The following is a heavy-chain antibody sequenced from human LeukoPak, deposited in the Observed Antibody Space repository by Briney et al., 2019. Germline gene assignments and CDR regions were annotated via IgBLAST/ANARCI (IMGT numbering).Heavy chain of an antibody. CDR1: GGSISSYY. J-gene: IGHJ5*02. D-gene: IGHD6-13*01. CDR3: ARGLDSSSWYWFDP. CDR2: IYTSGST. V-gene: IGHV4-4*07. Sequence: SETLSLTCTVSGGSISSYYWSWIRQPARKGLEWIGRIYTSGSTNYNPSLKSRVTMSVDTSKNQFSLKLSSVTAADTAVYYCARGLDSSSWYWFDPWGQGTLVTVSS.